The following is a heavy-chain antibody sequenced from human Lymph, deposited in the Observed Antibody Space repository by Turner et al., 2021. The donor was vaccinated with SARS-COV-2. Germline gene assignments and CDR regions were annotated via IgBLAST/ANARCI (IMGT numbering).Heavy chain of an antibody. CDR2: INPNSGGK. CDR1: GSTFTGYY. CDR3: ARDVERYNDFWSGYSGGYGLDV. V-gene: IGHV1-2*02. J-gene: IGHJ6*02. Sequence: QVQLVQSGAEVKKPGASVKVSCKASGSTFTGYYMHWVRQAPGQGLEWMGWINPNSGGKNYAQKFQGRVTMTRDTSISTAYMELSRLRSDDTAVYYCARDVERYNDFWSGYSGGYGLDVWGQGTTVTVSS. D-gene: IGHD3-3*01.